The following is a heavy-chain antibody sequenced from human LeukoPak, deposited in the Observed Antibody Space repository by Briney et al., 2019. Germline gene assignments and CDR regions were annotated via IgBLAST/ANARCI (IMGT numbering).Heavy chain of an antibody. CDR2: IIPNSGGT. CDR1: GYTFTAYY. CDR3: ATQIGAATAFDI. Sequence: GASVKVSCKASGYTFTAYYIHWLRQAPGQGLEWMGSIIPNSGGTNYAQNFQGRVTMTRDTSISSAYMDLSRLRSDDTAVYYCATQIGAATAFDIWGQGTMVTVSS. J-gene: IGHJ3*02. V-gene: IGHV1-2*02. D-gene: IGHD2-15*01.